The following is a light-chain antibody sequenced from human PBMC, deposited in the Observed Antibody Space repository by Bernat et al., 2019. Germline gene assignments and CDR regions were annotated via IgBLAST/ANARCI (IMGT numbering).Light chain of an antibody. Sequence: QTALTQPPSASGIPGQRGNIPCYGSSSSIGSNYVYWFQQLPRTAPKLLIYKNNQRPSGVPDRVSGSKSGTSGSLAMRGLRSEDEADYDCASWDDCLSGWVFGGGTKLTVL. CDR2: KNN. CDR3: ASWDDCLSGWV. J-gene: IGLJ3*02. CDR1: SSSIGSNY. V-gene: IGLV1-47*01.